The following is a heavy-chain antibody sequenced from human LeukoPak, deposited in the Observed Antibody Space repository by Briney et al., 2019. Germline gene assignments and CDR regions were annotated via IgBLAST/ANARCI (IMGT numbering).Heavy chain of an antibody. CDR2: ISGSGIST. CDR1: GFTFSSYA. J-gene: IGHJ6*03. D-gene: IGHD2-2*03. CDR3: ATHGSAHYYMDV. V-gene: IGHV3-23*01. Sequence: GGSLRLSCAASGFTFSSYAMNWVRQAPGKGLEWVSHISGSGISTYYADSVKGRFTISRDNSKNTLHLQMNSLRAEDTAVYYCATHGSAHYYMDVWGKGTTVTISS.